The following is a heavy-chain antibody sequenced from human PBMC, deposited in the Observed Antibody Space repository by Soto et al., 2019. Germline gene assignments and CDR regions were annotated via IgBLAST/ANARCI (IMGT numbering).Heavy chain of an antibody. J-gene: IGHJ1*01. D-gene: IGHD3-10*01. CDR3: ARVSDVAECFQH. CDR1: GFTVSSNY. CDR2: IYSGGST. V-gene: IGHV3-53*04. Sequence: GGSLRLSCAASGFTVSSNYMSWVRQAPGKGLEWVAVIYSGGSTYYTYSVKGRFTISGHKSKNTLYLQMNSLRAEDTAVYYCARVSDVAECFQHWGQGTLVTVSS.